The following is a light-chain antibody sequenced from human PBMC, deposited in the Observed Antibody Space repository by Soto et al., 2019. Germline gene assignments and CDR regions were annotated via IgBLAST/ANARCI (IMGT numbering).Light chain of an antibody. CDR1: QSVSSN. J-gene: IGKJ2*01. V-gene: IGKV3-15*01. CDR2: GAS. CDR3: QEYNNWPPMNT. Sequence: EIVMTQSPATLSASPGERATLSCTASQSVSSNLAWYQQKPGQAPRLLIYGASTRATGIPARFSGSGSGTEFTLTISSLESEDFAVYYCQEYNNWPPMNTFGKGAKLEIK.